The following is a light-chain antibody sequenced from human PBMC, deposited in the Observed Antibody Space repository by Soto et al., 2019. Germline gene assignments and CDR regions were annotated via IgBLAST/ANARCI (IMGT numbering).Light chain of an antibody. CDR2: TTS. CDR1: QSVISY. V-gene: IGKV1-39*01. CDR3: QHSNTFHLT. Sequence: DIQMTQSPSSLSASVGDRGIITCLSSQSVISYLNWHQQKPGEDPKLLIYTTSNLRDGVPSRFSGSGSGTEFTLTISSLQPEDFATYYCQHSNTFHLTFGGGTRVDVK. J-gene: IGKJ4*01.